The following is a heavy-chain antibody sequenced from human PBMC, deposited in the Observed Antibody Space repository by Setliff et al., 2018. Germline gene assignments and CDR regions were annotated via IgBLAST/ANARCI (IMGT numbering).Heavy chain of an antibody. CDR1: GFTFSTHA. Sequence: GGSLRLSCATSGFTFSTHAMHWARQAPGKGLDWVAMIWSDGNTTYYVDSVKGRFTISRDNSKNTLYLQMNSLRPEDTAVYYCVRNWGGVKFYFDSWGQGTLVTVSS. CDR2: IWSDGNTT. J-gene: IGHJ4*02. V-gene: IGHV3-33*01. CDR3: VRNWGGVKFYFDS. D-gene: IGHD3-16*01.